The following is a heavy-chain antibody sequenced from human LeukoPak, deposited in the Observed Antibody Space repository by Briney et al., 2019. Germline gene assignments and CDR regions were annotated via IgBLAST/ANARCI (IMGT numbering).Heavy chain of an antibody. J-gene: IGHJ5*02. D-gene: IGHD1-26*01. V-gene: IGHV3-9*01. Sequence: GRSLRLSCAASGFSFDDYAMHWVRQTPGKGLEWVSGISWNSDTIGYADSVKGRFTISRDNAKNSLYLQMNSLRGEDTALYYCAKDISGTYLAALDHWGQGTLVTVSS. CDR1: GFSFDDYA. CDR3: AKDISGTYLAALDH. CDR2: ISWNSDTI.